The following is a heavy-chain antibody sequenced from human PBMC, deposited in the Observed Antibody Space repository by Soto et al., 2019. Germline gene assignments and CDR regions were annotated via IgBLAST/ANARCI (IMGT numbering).Heavy chain of an antibody. J-gene: IGHJ5*02. Sequence: GGSLRLSCAASGFSFSHYSMIWVRQAPGKGLEWLSYISSESGTIYYAESVKGRFTVSRDNAKNSLFLQMNTLRDEDTATYYCAKDTYDSSGYLNWFDPWGQGTLVTVSS. V-gene: IGHV3-48*02. CDR2: ISSESGTI. D-gene: IGHD3-22*01. CDR3: AKDTYDSSGYLNWFDP. CDR1: GFSFSHYS.